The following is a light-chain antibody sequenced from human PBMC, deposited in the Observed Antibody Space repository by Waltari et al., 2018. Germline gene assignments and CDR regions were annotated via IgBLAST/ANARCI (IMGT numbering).Light chain of an antibody. CDR3: QNHERLPAV. V-gene: IGKV3-20*01. CDR1: QSISRF. CDR2: AAS. Sequence: EIVLPQSPGTLPLSPGERATLSCRASQSISRFLAWYQQKPGQAPRHLIYAASSRATGIPYRFSGSGSGTVFSLTITRLEPEDFAVYFCQNHERLPAVFGQGTKVEIK. J-gene: IGKJ1*01.